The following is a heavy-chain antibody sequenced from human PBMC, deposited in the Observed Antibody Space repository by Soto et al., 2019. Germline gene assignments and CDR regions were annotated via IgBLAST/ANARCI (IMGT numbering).Heavy chain of an antibody. Sequence: SLKVSCKASGYTFTSYAMHWVRQAPGQRLEWMGWINAGNGNTKYSQKFQGRVTITRDTSASIAYMELSSLRSEDTAVYYCAIAARTGEIDYWGQGTLVTVSS. CDR2: INAGNGNT. J-gene: IGHJ4*02. CDR3: AIAARTGEIDY. V-gene: IGHV1-3*01. CDR1: GYTFTSYA. D-gene: IGHD6-6*01.